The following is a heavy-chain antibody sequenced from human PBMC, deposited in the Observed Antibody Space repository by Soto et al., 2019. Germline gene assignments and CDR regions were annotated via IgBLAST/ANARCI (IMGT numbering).Heavy chain of an antibody. CDR1: GFTFNGSA. CDR2: IRSRANNYAT. Sequence: EVQLVESGGGLVQPGGSLKLSCAASGFTFNGSAMHWVRQASGKGLEWVGRIRSRANNYATAYTTSVKGRFTISRDDSKNTAYLQMDSLRAEDTAVYYCNTIFDSWSGDRFDYWGQGTLVTVSS. V-gene: IGHV3-73*02. CDR3: NTIFDSWSGDRFDY. J-gene: IGHJ4*02. D-gene: IGHD3-3*01.